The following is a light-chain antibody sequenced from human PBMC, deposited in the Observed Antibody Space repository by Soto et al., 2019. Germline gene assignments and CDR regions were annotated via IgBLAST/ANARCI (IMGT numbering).Light chain of an antibody. CDR2: EVS. J-gene: IGLJ3*02. Sequence: QSVLTQPPSASGSPGQSVTISCTGTSSDVGGYNSVSWYQQHPGKAPKFMIYEVSKRPSGVPDRFSGSKSGNTASLTVSGLQAEDEADYYCCAFTSAGTWVFGGGTQLTVL. CDR1: SSDVGGYNS. CDR3: CAFTSAGTWV. V-gene: IGLV2-8*01.